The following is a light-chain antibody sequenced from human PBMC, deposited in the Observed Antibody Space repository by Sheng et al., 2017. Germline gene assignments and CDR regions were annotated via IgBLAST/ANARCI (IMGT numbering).Light chain of an antibody. CDR2: GAS. Sequence: EIVLTQSPDTLSLSPGERTTVSCRASQGVPSSSLAWYQQKPGQAPRLLIYGASSRATGIPDRFSGSGSGTDFTLTISRLEPEDFAVYYCQQYGSSRLTFGGGTKVEIK. V-gene: IGKV3-20*01. CDR3: QQYGSSRLT. CDR1: QGVPSSS. J-gene: IGKJ4*01.